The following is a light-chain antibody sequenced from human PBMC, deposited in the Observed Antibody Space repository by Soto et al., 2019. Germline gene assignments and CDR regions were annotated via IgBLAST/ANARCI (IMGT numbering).Light chain of an antibody. V-gene: IGLV2-14*03. CDR3: NSYTSSSTYV. J-gene: IGLJ1*01. CDR1: SSDVGGYSF. Sequence: QSVLNQPASVSGSPGQSITISCTGTSSDVGGYSFVSWYQQHPGKAPKLVIYDVNNRPSGVSNRFSGSKSGNTASLTISGLQTEDEADYYCNSYTSSSTYVFGTGTKVTVL. CDR2: DVN.